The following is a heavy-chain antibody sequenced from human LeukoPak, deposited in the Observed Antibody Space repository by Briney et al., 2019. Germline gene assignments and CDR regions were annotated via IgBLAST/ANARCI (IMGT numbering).Heavy chain of an antibody. D-gene: IGHD5-12*01. CDR2: ISYDGSNK. V-gene: IGHV3-30*18. CDR1: GFTFSSYG. Sequence: GGSLRLSCAASGFTFSSYGMHWVRQAPGKGLEWVAVISYDGSNKYYADSVKGRFTISRDNSKNTLYLQMNSLRAEDTAVYYCAKSPRMGGYDYYYFDYWGQGTLVTVSS. CDR3: AKSPRMGGYDYYYFDY. J-gene: IGHJ4*02.